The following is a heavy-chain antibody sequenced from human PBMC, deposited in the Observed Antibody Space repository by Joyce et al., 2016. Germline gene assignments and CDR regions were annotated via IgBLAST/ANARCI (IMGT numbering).Heavy chain of an antibody. CDR2: IYFSGSA. V-gene: IGHV4-39*01. CDR1: GDSISSSSCY. J-gene: IGHJ3*02. Sequence: QLQLQESGPGLVKPSETLSLTCTVSGDSISSSSCYWGWIRQPPGKGLGWIGSIYFSGSAFYNPSLKSRVTISVDTSKNQFSRKLTSVTAADTAVYYCARHVAALRPRDAFDIWGQGTMVTVSS. D-gene: IGHD4-17*01. CDR3: ARHVAALRPRDAFDI.